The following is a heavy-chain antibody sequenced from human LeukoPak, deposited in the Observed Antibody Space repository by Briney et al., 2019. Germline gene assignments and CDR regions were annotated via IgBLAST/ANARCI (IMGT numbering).Heavy chain of an antibody. CDR3: ARGPHDQGIDY. J-gene: IGHJ4*02. V-gene: IGHV4-39*07. CDR1: GGSISSSSYY. CDR2: IYYSGCT. Sequence: ASETLSLTCTVSGGSISSSSYYWGWIRQPPGKGLEWIGSIYYSGCTYYNPSLKSRVTISVDTSKNQFSLKLSSVTAADTAVYYCARGPHDQGIDYWGQGTLVTVSS.